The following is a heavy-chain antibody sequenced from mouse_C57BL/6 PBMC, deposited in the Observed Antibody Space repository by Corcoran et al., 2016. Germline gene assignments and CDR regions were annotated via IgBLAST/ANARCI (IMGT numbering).Heavy chain of an antibody. D-gene: IGHD1-1*01. V-gene: IGHV9-3*01. J-gene: IGHJ1*03. CDR1: GYTFTTYG. CDR2: INTYSGVP. Sequence: QIQLVQSGPELKKPGETVKISCKASGYTFTTYGMSWVKQAPGKGLKGMGWINTYSGVPTYADDFKGRFAFSLETSASTAYLHINNLKNEDTATYFCASTIYYGSSHGYFDVWGTGTTVTVSS. CDR3: ASTIYYGSSHGYFDV.